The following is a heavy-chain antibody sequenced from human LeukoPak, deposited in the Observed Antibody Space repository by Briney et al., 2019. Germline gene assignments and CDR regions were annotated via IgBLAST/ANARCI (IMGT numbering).Heavy chain of an antibody. V-gene: IGHV1-2*06. D-gene: IGHD3-22*01. CDR3: ARDLLYYYDSSGYFSWFDP. J-gene: IGHJ5*02. CDR1: GYTFTGYY. Sequence: GASVKVSCKASGYTFTGYYMHWVRQAPGQGLEWMGRINPNSGGTNYAQKFQGRVTMTGDTSISTAYMELSRLRSDDTAVYYCARDLLYYYDSSGYFSWFDPWGQGTLVTVSS. CDR2: INPNSGGT.